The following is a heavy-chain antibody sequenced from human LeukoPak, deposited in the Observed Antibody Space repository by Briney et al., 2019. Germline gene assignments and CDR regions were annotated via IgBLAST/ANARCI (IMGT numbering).Heavy chain of an antibody. V-gene: IGHV3-66*01. D-gene: IGHD2-21*02. Sequence: GGSLRLSCAASGFTVSSNLMSWVRQAPGGGLEWVSLRYSAGSTYYAGSVKGRFTISRDSSKNTLYLQMNSLRAEDTAVYYCARVAGWGLDYWGQGTLVTVSS. CDR3: ARVAGWGLDY. CDR1: GFTVSSNL. J-gene: IGHJ4*02. CDR2: RYSAGST.